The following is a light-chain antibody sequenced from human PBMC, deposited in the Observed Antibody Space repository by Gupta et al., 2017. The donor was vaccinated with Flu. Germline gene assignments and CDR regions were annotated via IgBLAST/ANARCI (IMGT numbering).Light chain of an antibody. Sequence: DIQMTQSPSTLSASVGDRVTITCRASQSISNGLAWYRQKPGKAPNLLIYGASTLESGVPSRFSGSGSGTEFTLAIGSLQPTDFATYYCQQYASFRWTFGQGTRVEFK. V-gene: IGKV1-5*03. J-gene: IGKJ1*01. CDR2: GAS. CDR3: QQYASFRWT. CDR1: QSISNG.